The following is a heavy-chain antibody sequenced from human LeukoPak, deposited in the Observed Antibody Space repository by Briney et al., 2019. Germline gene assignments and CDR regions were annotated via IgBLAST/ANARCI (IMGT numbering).Heavy chain of an antibody. CDR1: GFTGTNNW. D-gene: IGHD5-24*01. CDR3: ARGRGWIDP. Sequence: GGSLRLSGVGSGFTGTNNWMTWFRQAPGKGLKWVANVNEDGSEQNYLDAVKGRFTSARDNAKNSVYLQMNSLRVEETAVYFCARGRGWIDPWGQGTLVTVSS. V-gene: IGHV3-7*01. CDR2: VNEDGSEQ. J-gene: IGHJ5*02.